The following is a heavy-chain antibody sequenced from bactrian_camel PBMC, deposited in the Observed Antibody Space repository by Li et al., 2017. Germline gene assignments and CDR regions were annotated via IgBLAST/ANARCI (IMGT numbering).Heavy chain of an antibody. D-gene: IGHD6*01. Sequence: VQLVESGGGSVQAGGSLRLSCIASGVSFDDSHMGWFRQAPGNECELVSSISSDGSIYYADSVKGRFTISLDNAKNTVYLQMNILKPEDTATYYCAHDPEGTVVAGCTPDDADWGQGTQVTVS. J-gene: IGHJ4*01. CDR2: ISSDGSI. V-gene: IGHV3S63*01. CDR1: GVSFDDSH. CDR3: AHDPEGTVVAGCTPDDAD.